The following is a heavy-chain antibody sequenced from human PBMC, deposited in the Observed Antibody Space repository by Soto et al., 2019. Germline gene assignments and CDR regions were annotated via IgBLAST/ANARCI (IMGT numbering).Heavy chain of an antibody. CDR2: ISSSSSII. J-gene: IGHJ4*02. CDR1: GFTLSTYS. V-gene: IGHV3-48*02. CDR3: ARDLIGSYLGFDY. D-gene: IGHD1-26*01. Sequence: EVQLVESGGCLVQPGGSLRLSCAASGFTLSTYSMNWVRQAPGKGLEWVSYISSSSSIIYYADSVKGRFTISRDNAKNSLYLHMNSLRDEDTAVYYCARDLIGSYLGFDYWGQGTLVTVSS.